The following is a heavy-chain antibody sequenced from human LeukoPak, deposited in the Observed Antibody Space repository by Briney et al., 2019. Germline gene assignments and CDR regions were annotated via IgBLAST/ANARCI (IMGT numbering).Heavy chain of an antibody. V-gene: IGHV4-59*08. CDR2: IYYSGST. CDR3: ARGWGSTSHPDWFDP. Sequence: SETLSLTCTVSGGSISSYYWSWIRQPPGKGLEWIGYIYYSGSTNYNPSLKSRVTISVDTSKNQFSLKLSSMTAADTAVYYCARGWGSTSHPDWFDPWGQGTLVTVSS. J-gene: IGHJ5*02. D-gene: IGHD2-2*01. CDR1: GGSISSYY.